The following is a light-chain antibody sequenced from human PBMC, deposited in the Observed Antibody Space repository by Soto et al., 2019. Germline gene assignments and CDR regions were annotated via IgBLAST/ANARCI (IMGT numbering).Light chain of an antibody. CDR2: EVN. J-gene: IGLJ2*01. CDR3: SSDAGDNSLL. V-gene: IGLV2-8*01. Sequence: QSVLTQPPSASGSPGQSVTISCTGTSSDVGGYNYVSWYQQNPGKVPKLMIYEVNKRPSGVPDRFSGSKSGNTASLTVCGLQNEDEADYYCSSDAGDNSLLFGGGTKLTVL. CDR1: SSDVGGYNY.